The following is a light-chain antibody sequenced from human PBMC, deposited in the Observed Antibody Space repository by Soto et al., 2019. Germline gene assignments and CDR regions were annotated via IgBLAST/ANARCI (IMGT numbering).Light chain of an antibody. V-gene: IGKV3-15*01. CDR3: QKYEKWPLT. CDR1: QSVGRY. J-gene: IGKJ4*01. CDR2: GAS. Sequence: EIVMTQSPATLSVSPGERVTLSCRASQSVGRYLAWYQQKAGQAPRLLIYGASTRATGTPVRFSGSGSGTEFSLTISSLQSEDFVVYYCQKYEKWPLTFGGGTKVEIK.